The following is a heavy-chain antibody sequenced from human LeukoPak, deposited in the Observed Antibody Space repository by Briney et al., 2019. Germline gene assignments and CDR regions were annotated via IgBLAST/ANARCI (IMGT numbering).Heavy chain of an antibody. J-gene: IGHJ5*02. Sequence: PSETLSLTCAVYGGSFSGYYWSWIRQPPGKGLEWIGEINHSGSTNYNPSLKSRVTISVDTSKNQFSLKLSSVTAADTAVYYCARPPYCSSTSRCRAWFDPWGQGTLVTVSS. CDR1: GGSFSGYY. CDR3: ARPPYCSSTSRCRAWFDP. V-gene: IGHV4-34*01. D-gene: IGHD2-2*01. CDR2: INHSGST.